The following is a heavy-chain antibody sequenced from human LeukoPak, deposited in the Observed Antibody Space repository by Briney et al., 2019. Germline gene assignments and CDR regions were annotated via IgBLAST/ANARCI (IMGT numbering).Heavy chain of an antibody. CDR3: ARRLLDPSGYFDY. CDR1: GGSISSYY. D-gene: IGHD3/OR15-3a*01. J-gene: IGHJ4*02. Sequence: SETLSLTCTVSGGSISSYYWSRIRQPPGKGLEWIGYIYYSGSTNYNPSLKSRVTISVDTSKNQFSLKLSSVTAADTAVYYCARRLLDPSGYFDYWGQGTLVTVSS. V-gene: IGHV4-59*08. CDR2: IYYSGST.